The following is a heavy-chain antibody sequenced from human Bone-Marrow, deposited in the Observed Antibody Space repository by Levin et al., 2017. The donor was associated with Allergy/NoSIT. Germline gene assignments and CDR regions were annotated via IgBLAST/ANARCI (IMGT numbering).Heavy chain of an antibody. CDR1: GASIRSGAYY. J-gene: IGHJ4*02. D-gene: IGHD3-10*01. Sequence: SPTLSLPCTVSGASIRSGAYYWSWVRQPPGQGLEWIGYIYYNGSTYFNPSLKSRVSISVDTSKNQFSLKLSSVTAADTADYYCARVLAGFDGSAMAYDYWGRGSLVTVSS. CDR3: ARVLAGFDGSAMAYDY. V-gene: IGHV4-31*03. CDR2: IYYNGST.